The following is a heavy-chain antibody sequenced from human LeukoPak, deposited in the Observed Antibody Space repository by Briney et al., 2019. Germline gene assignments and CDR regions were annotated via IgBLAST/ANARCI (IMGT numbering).Heavy chain of an antibody. CDR1: GFTFSSYW. J-gene: IGHJ4*02. CDR2: IKTDGSLI. D-gene: IGHD7-27*01. Sequence: GGSLRLSCVASGFTFSSYWMTWVRQAPGKGLEWVANIKTDGSLIYYVDSVKGRFTISRDNAKNSLFLEMTSLRVEDTAVYYCARDLNWETYWGQGTLVSVSS. V-gene: IGHV3-7*01. CDR3: ARDLNWETY.